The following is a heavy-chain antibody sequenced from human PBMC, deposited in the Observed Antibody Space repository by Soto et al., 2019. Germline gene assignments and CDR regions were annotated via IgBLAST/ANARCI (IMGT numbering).Heavy chain of an antibody. Sequence: EVQLVESGGGLVQPGGSLRLSCAASGFTVSSNYMSWVRQAPGKGLEWVSFIYSGGSTYYADSVKGRFTISRHNSKNTLYLQMNSLRAEDTAVYYCARAVGNDSGSYYWFYWGQGTLVTVSS. CDR2: IYSGGST. CDR3: ARAVGNDSGSYYWFY. D-gene: IGHD3-10*01. V-gene: IGHV3-53*04. CDR1: GFTVSSNY. J-gene: IGHJ4*02.